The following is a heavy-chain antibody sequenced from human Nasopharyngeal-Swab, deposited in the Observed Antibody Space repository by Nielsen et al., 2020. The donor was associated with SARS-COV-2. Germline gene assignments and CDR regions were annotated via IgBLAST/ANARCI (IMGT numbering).Heavy chain of an antibody. CDR3: ARVAPFLLPRRGHWYFDL. CDR1: GFTFSSYE. CDR2: ISSSGSTI. J-gene: IGHJ2*01. Sequence: GGSLRLSCAASGFTFSSYEMNWVRQAPGKGLEWVSYISSSGSTIYYADSVKGRFTISRDNAKNSLYLQMNSLRAEDTAVYYCARVAPFLLPRRGHWYFDLWGRGTLVTVSS. D-gene: IGHD3-3*02. V-gene: IGHV3-48*03.